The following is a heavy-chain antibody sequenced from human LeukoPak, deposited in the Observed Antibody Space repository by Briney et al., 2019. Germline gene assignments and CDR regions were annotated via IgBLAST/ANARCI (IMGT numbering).Heavy chain of an antibody. CDR2: ISSSSSYI. CDR3: ARDCSPRYFDY. J-gene: IGHJ4*02. D-gene: IGHD2-21*01. CDR1: GFTFSSYS. Sequence: GGSLRLSCAASGFTFSSYSMNWVRQAPGKGLEWVSSISSSSSYIYYADSVKGRFTISRDNAKNSLYLQMNTLRAEDTAVYYCARDCSPRYFDYWGQGTLVTVSS. V-gene: IGHV3-21*01.